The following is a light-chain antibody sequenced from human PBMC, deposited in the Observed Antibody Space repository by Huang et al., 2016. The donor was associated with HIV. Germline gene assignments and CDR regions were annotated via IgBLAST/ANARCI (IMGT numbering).Light chain of an antibody. Sequence: DIVMTQSPLSLSVTPGEPASISCRSSQSLLHSNGYNYLDWYLQKPGQSPQLLMYLVSNRASGVPYRFSGSGSVTDFTLKISRVEAEDVGVYYCMQALQTPRTFGQGTRLEIK. CDR3: MQALQTPRT. CDR1: QSLLHSNGYNY. CDR2: LVS. V-gene: IGKV2-28*01. J-gene: IGKJ5*01.